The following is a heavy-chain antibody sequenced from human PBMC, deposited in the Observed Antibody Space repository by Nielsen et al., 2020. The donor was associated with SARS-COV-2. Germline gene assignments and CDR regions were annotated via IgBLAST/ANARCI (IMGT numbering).Heavy chain of an antibody. CDR3: ARDRGSSLGNFDY. CDR1: GFTFSSYS. J-gene: IGHJ4*02. Sequence: GESLKISCAASGFTFSSYSMNWVRQAPGKGLEWVSSISSSSSYIYYADSVKGRFTISRDNAKNSLYLQMNSLGAEDTAVYYCARDRGSSLGNFDYWGQGTLVTVSS. V-gene: IGHV3-21*01. CDR2: ISSSSSYI. D-gene: IGHD6-6*01.